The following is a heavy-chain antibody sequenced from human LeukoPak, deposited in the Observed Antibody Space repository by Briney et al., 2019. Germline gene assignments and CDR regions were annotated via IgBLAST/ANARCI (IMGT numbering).Heavy chain of an antibody. Sequence: PGGSLRLSCAASGFTFSSYAMSWVRQAPGKGLEWVSAISSSGSSTYYADSVKGRFTISRDNSKNTLYLQMNSLRADDTAVYYCAKVKDYYYNGMDVWGQGTAVTVSS. J-gene: IGHJ6*02. CDR3: AKVKDYYYNGMDV. CDR1: GFTFSSYA. V-gene: IGHV3-23*01. CDR2: ISSSGSST.